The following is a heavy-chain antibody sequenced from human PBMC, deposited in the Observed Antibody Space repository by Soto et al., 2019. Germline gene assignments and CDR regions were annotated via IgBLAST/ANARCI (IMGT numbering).Heavy chain of an antibody. CDR3: ARAEDVLDAFDI. V-gene: IGHV4-59*01. CDR1: GGSISSYY. J-gene: IGHJ3*02. CDR2: IYYSGST. Sequence: LSLTCTVSGGSISSYYWSLIRQPPGKGLEWIGYIYYSGSTNYNPSLKSRVTISVDTSKNQFSLKLSSVTAANTAVYYCARAEDVLDAFDIWGQGTMVTVSS.